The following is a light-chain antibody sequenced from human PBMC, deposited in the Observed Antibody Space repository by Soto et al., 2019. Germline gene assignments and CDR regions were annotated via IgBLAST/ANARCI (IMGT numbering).Light chain of an antibody. J-gene: IGKJ1*01. CDR1: QSVSSNY. V-gene: IGKV3-20*01. Sequence: EIVLTQSPGTLSLSPGERATLSCRASQSVSSNYLAWYQQKPGQAPRLLIYHASSRATGIPDRFSGSGSVTDFTLTISRLEPEDFPVYYCQHYGSSPQTFGQGTKVEIK. CDR3: QHYGSSPQT. CDR2: HAS.